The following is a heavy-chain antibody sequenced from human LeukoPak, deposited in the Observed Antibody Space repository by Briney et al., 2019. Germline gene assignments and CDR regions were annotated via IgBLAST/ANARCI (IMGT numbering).Heavy chain of an antibody. CDR1: GFTFTTYW. D-gene: IGHD3-10*01. CDR2: INTDGSSA. Sequence: GGSLRLSCAASGFTFTTYWMHWVRQAPGKGLVWVSRINTDGSSASYADSVKGRFTISRDTAKNTLYLQMNSLRAEDTAVYYCARGGGLGYWGQGTLVTVSS. V-gene: IGHV3-74*01. CDR3: ARGGGLGY. J-gene: IGHJ4*02.